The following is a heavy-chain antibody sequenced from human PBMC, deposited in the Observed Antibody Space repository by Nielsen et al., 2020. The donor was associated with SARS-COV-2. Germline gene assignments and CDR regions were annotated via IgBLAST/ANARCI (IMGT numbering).Heavy chain of an antibody. CDR2: MNPNSGNT. CDR1: GYTFTSYY. CDR3: AKSLRGFDY. J-gene: IGHJ4*02. V-gene: IGHV1-8*02. Sequence: ASVKVSCKASGYTFTSYYMHWVRQATGQGLEWMGWMNPNSGNTGYAQKFQGRVTMTRNTSISTAYMELSSLRTEDTAVYYCAKSLRGFDYWGQGTLVTVSS.